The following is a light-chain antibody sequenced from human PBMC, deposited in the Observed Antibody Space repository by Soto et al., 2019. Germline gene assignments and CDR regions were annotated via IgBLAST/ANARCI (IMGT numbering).Light chain of an antibody. CDR2: TAS. Sequence: DIQMTQSPSTLSASVGDRVTITCRASQSISSWLAWYQQTPGKAPKLLIYTASSLESGVPSRFSGSGSGTEFTLTSSSLQPDEFATYYCQQYNSYPSFGGGTKVEIK. CDR3: QQYNSYPS. V-gene: IGKV1-5*03. J-gene: IGKJ4*01. CDR1: QSISSW.